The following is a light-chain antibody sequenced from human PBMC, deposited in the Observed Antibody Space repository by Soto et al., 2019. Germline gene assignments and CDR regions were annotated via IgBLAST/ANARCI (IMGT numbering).Light chain of an antibody. CDR3: AAWDDSLNGPK. CDR1: SSNIGSNT. Sequence: QSVLTQPPSASGTPGQRGTISCSGSSSNIGSNTVNWYQQLPGTAPKLLIYSNNQRPSGVPDRFSGSKSGTSASLAISGLQSEDEADYYCAAWDDSLNGPKFGGGTKLTVL. J-gene: IGLJ2*01. CDR2: SNN. V-gene: IGLV1-44*01.